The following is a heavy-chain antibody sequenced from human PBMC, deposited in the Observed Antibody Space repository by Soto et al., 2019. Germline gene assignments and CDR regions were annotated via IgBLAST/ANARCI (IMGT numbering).Heavy chain of an antibody. Sequence: SETLSLTCTVSGGSISSGDYYWSWIRQPPGKGLEWIGYIYYSGSTYYNPSLKSRVTISVDTSKNQFSLKLSSVTAADTAVYYCARDNIPGILYGGMDVWGQGTTVTVSS. D-gene: IGHD3-3*02. V-gene: IGHV4-30-4*01. J-gene: IGHJ6*02. CDR1: GGSISSGDYY. CDR3: ARDNIPGILYGGMDV. CDR2: IYYSGST.